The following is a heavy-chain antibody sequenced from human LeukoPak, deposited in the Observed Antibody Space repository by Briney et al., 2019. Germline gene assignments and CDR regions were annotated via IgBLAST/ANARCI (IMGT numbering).Heavy chain of an antibody. Sequence: QSLSLTCAIPRDRVSTSGVAGKWVRQSPSGSLEWLGRTYYTSKWNTDYAVSVKSRIVVNPDTSKNQFSLHLNSGTSEDTAGYYCARGRASAFDVWGQGTMVTVSS. CDR2: TYYTSKWNT. J-gene: IGHJ3*01. CDR1: RDRVSTSGVA. CDR3: ARGRASAFDV. V-gene: IGHV6-1*01.